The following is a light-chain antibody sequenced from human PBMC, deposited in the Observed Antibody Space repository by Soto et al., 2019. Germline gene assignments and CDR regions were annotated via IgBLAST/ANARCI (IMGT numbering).Light chain of an antibody. CDR2: EGS. CDR3: CSSYAGSSTLV. Sequence: QSVLTQPASVSGSPGQSIPISCTGTSSDVGSYNLVSWYQQHPGKAPKLMIYEGSKRPSGVSNRFSGSKSGNTASLTISGLQAEDEADYYCCSSYAGSSTLVFGGGTKLTVL. J-gene: IGLJ2*01. CDR1: SSDVGSYNL. V-gene: IGLV2-23*01.